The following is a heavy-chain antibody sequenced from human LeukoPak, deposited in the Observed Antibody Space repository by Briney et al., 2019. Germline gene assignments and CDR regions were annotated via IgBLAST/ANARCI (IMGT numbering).Heavy chain of an antibody. Sequence: PGGSLRLSCVPSGITFSNSALSWVRQVPGKGLEWVSTITKSGDQTHYADSVRGLFTISRDIFKNTLYLQMNSLRAEDTAVYHCVKSAGKDGYRDVFDIWGQGTVVTVSS. CDR1: GITFSNSA. D-gene: IGHD5-24*01. CDR2: ITKSGDQT. V-gene: IGHV3-23*01. J-gene: IGHJ3*02. CDR3: VKSAGKDGYRDVFDI.